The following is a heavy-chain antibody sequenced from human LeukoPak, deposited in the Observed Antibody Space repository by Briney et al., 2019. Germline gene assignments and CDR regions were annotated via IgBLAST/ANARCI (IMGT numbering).Heavy chain of an antibody. V-gene: IGHV1-2*06. D-gene: IGHD3-22*01. CDR2: INPNSGGT. CDR3: ARGPPIQLWLYDSSGYPPRDFDY. J-gene: IGHJ4*02. Sequence: GASVNVSCKASGYTFTVYYMHWVRQAPGQGLEWMGRINPNSGGTNYAQKFQGRVTMTRDTSISTAYMELSRLRSDDTAVYYCARGPPIQLWLYDSSGYPPRDFDYWGQGTLVTVSS. CDR1: GYTFTVYY.